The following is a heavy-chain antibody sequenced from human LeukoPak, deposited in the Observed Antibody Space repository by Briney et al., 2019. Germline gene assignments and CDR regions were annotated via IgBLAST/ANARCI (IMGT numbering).Heavy chain of an antibody. CDR2: IRSKTYGGTT. Sequence: QPGRSLRLSCTASGFTFGDYAMNWVRQAPGKGLEWVGFIRSKTYGGTTAYAASVRGRFTISRDDSKNIAYLQLHSLKPGDIVVCFCSKQMRVTTNYFYYWGQGTLVTVSS. CDR1: GFTFGDYA. D-gene: IGHD5-18*01. V-gene: IGHV3-49*04. CDR3: SKQMRVTTNYFYY. J-gene: IGHJ4*02.